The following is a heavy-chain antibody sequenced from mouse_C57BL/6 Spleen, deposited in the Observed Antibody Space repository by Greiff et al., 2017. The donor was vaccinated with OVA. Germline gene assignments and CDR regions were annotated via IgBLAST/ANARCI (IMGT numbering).Heavy chain of an antibody. J-gene: IGHJ3*01. CDR3: AGIEDHYYGSSPWFAY. Sequence: EVQLQQSGPELVKPGASVKIPCKASGYTFTDYNMDWVKQSHGKSLEWIGDINPNNGGTIYNQKFKGKATLTVDKSSSTAYLELRSLTSEDPAVYYCAGIEDHYYGSSPWFAYWGQGTLVTVSA. CDR2: INPNNGGT. CDR1: GYTFTDYN. D-gene: IGHD1-1*01. V-gene: IGHV1-18*01.